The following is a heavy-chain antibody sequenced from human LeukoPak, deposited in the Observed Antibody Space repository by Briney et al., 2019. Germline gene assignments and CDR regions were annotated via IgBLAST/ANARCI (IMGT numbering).Heavy chain of an antibody. V-gene: IGHV4-34*01. Sequence: SETLSLTCTVSGGSISGYYWSWIRQPPGKGLEWIGEINHSGSTNYNPSLKSRVTISVDTSKNQFYLKLSSVTAADTAVYYCARGKRGYSSSWYDYWGQGTLVTVSS. CDR2: INHSGST. D-gene: IGHD6-13*01. J-gene: IGHJ4*02. CDR1: GGSISGYY. CDR3: ARGKRGYSSSWYDY.